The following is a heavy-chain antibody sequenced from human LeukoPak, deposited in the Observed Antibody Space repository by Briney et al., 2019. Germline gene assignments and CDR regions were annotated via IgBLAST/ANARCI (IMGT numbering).Heavy chain of an antibody. CDR2: INHGGST. CDR1: SGSISSGNYC. V-gene: IGHV4-34*01. Sequence: SETLSLTCSVSSGSISSGNYCWSWIRPPPGKGLEWMGEINHGGSTNYNPSLKSRVTISVDTSKNQFSLKLSSVTAADTAVYYCARGRFRGVTAMVPAKVYFDYWGQGTLVTVSS. D-gene: IGHD5-18*01. J-gene: IGHJ4*02. CDR3: ARGRFRGVTAMVPAKVYFDY.